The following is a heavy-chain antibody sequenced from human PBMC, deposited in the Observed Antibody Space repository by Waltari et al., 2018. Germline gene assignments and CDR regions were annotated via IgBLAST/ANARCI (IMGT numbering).Heavy chain of an antibody. CDR3: ARDLSSGSYGDY. CDR2: ISSSSSYI. Sequence: EVQLVESGGGLVKPGGSLRLSCAASGFTFSSYSMNWVRQAPGKGLDWVSSISSSSSYIYYADSVKGRFTISRDNTKNSLYLQMNSLRAEDTAVYYCARDLSSGSYGDYWGQGTLVTVSS. D-gene: IGHD1-26*01. CDR1: GFTFSSYS. J-gene: IGHJ4*02. V-gene: IGHV3-21*01.